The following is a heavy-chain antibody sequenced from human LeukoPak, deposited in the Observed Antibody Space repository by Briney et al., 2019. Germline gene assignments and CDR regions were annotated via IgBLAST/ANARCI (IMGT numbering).Heavy chain of an antibody. Sequence: ASVKVSCKASGYTFTSYYIHWVRQAPGQGLEWMGIINPGGGSTTYAQKFQGRVTMTRGSSTSTVYMELSSLRSEDTAVYYCARDRSPEAFDIWGQGTMVTVSS. CDR2: INPGGGST. CDR3: ARDRSPEAFDI. CDR1: GYTFTSYY. V-gene: IGHV1-46*01. J-gene: IGHJ3*02.